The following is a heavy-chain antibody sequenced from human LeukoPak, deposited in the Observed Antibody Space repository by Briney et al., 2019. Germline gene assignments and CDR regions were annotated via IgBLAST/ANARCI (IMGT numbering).Heavy chain of an antibody. CDR1: GYTFSDYY. CDR2: INPNNGGT. V-gene: IGHV1-2*02. J-gene: IGHJ4*02. Sequence: ASVKVSCKASGYTFSDYYIHWVRQAPGQGLEWMGWINPNNGGTNYAQSFQGRVTMTRDTSINTAYMELSRLRSDDPAIYSCARGPSGWYFDHWGQGTLVTVSS. CDR3: ARGPSGWYFDH. D-gene: IGHD6-19*01.